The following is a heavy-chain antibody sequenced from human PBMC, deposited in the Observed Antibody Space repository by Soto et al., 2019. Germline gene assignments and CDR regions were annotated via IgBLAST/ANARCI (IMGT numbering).Heavy chain of an antibody. D-gene: IGHD3-3*01. CDR1: GGSISSSSYY. J-gene: IGHJ4*02. CDR3: AREQYYDFWSGYYTGESDY. CDR2: IYYSGST. V-gene: IGHV4-39*01. Sequence: SETLSLTCTVSGGSISSSSYYWGWIRQPPGKGLEWIGSIYYSGSTYYNPSLKSRVTISVDTSKNQFSLKLSSVTAADTAVYYCAREQYYDFWSGYYTGESDYWGQGTLVTVS.